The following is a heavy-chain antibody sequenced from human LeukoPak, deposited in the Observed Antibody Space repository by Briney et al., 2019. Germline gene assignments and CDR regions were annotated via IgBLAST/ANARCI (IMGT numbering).Heavy chain of an antibody. D-gene: IGHD2-15*01. CDR3: ARDNSDCSGGSCYYYFDY. CDR1: GFTFDDYG. J-gene: IGHJ4*02. V-gene: IGHV3-53*01. Sequence: PGGSLRLSCAASGFTFDDYGMSWVRQAPGKGLEWVSVIYSGGSTYYADSVKGRFTISRDNSKNTLYLQMNSLRAEDTAVYYCARDNSDCSGGSCYYYFDYWGQGTLVTVSS. CDR2: IYSGGST.